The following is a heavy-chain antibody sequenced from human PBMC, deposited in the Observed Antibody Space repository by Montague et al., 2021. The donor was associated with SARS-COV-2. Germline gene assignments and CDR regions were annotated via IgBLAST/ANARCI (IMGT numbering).Heavy chain of an antibody. CDR1: GDSVSSNTAA. J-gene: IGHJ3*02. D-gene: IGHD6-13*01. CDR3: ARDSRNWYGPIGFDI. CDR2: TFYRSKWYN. V-gene: IGHV6-1*01. Sequence: CAISGDSVSSNTAAWNWIRQSPSRGLVWPGRTFYRSKWYNEFAESVKSRISINADTSKNEVSLQLKYVTPEDTAMYYCARDSRNWYGPIGFDIWGQGTVVTVS.